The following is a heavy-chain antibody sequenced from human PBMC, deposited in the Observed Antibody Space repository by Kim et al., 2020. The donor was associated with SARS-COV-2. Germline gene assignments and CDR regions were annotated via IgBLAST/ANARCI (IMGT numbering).Heavy chain of an antibody. CDR3: VNEGYYGMDV. Sequence: GGSLRLSCAASGFTFSSYCMNWVRQAPGKGLEWVSSISNSSNYIYYADSVKGRFTISSDNAKNSLYLQMNNLRVEDTALYYCVNEGYYGMDVWGQGTTVTVSS. J-gene: IGHJ6*02. CDR1: GFTFSSYC. D-gene: IGHD3-16*01. V-gene: IGHV3-21*01. CDR2: ISNSSNYI.